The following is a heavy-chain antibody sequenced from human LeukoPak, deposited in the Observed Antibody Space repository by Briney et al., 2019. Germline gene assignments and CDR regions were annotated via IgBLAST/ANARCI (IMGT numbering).Heavy chain of an antibody. J-gene: IGHJ4*02. V-gene: IGHV4-39*01. CDR1: GGSISSYY. D-gene: IGHD1-1*01. CDR3: ATWRTAKTGFDY. CDR2: IYYSGSP. Sequence: SETLSLTCSVSGGSISSYYWAWIRQPPGKGLECIGSIYYSGSPYYNPSLKSRVTISVDTSKNQFSLRLSSVTAADTAVYYCATWRTAKTGFDYWGQGTLVTVSS.